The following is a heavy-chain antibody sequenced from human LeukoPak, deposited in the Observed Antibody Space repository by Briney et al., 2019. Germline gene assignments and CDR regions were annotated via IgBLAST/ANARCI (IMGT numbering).Heavy chain of an antibody. V-gene: IGHV1-24*01. D-gene: IGHD1-26*01. J-gene: IGHJ3*02. CDR3: ATDLQWELRRGAFDI. CDR2: FDPEDGET. CDR1: GYTLTELS. Sequence: ASVKVSCKVSGYTLTELSMHWVRQAPGKGLEWMGGFDPEDGETIYAQKFQGRVTMTEDTSTDTAYMELSSLRSEDTAVYYCATDLQWELRRGAFDIWGQGTMVTVSS.